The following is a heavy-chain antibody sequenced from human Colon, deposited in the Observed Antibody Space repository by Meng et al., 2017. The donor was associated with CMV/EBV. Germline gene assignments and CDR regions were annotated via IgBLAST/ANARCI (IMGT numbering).Heavy chain of an antibody. Sequence: GGSLRLSCVASGFDLSRYPIHWVRQAPGKGLEWVALLSYDGNKKYYADSVKGRLTLSRDISKYTVYLQMDSLTPDDTAVFYCAKEKHTTGWTLGAYWGQGTLVTVSS. CDR2: LSYDGNKK. D-gene: IGHD6-19*01. J-gene: IGHJ4*02. CDR1: GFDLSRYP. CDR3: AKEKHTTGWTLGAY. V-gene: IGHV3-30-3*01.